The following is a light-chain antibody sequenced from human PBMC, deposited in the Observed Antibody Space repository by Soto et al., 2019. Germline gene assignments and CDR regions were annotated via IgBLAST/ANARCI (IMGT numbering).Light chain of an antibody. CDR1: SSDIGSNP. Sequence: QSVLTQPPSASGTPGQRVTISCSGSSSDIGSNPVNWYQQLPGTTPKLLIYSNNQRPSGVPDRFSGSKSGTSASLAISGLQSEDEADYYCAAWDNSLNVVIFGGGTKLTVI. CDR2: SNN. V-gene: IGLV1-44*01. CDR3: AAWDNSLNVVI. J-gene: IGLJ2*01.